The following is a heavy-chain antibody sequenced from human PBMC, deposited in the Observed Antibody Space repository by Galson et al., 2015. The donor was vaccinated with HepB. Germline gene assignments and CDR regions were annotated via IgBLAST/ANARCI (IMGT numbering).Heavy chain of an antibody. V-gene: IGHV3-30*04. CDR2: ISYDGSNK. D-gene: IGHD4-17*01. CDR3: ATSGLRPESYFDY. J-gene: IGHJ4*02. CDR1: GFTFSSYA. Sequence: SLRLSCAASGFTFSSYAMHWVRQAPGKGLEWVAVISYDGSNKYYADSVKGRFTISRDNSKNTLYLQMNSLRAEDTAVYYCATSGLRPESYFDYWGQGTLVTVSS.